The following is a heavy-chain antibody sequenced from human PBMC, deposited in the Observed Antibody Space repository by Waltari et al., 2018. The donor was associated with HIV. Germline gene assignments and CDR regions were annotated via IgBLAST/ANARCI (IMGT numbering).Heavy chain of an antibody. CDR1: GFTLSSYG. CDR3: ARKYSSSWGAPFDY. Sequence: QVQLVESGGGVVQPGRSLRLSCATSGFTLSSYGMHWVRQAPGKGLEWGTCLWYDGSKKYYADSVKGRFTISRDNSKNTLYLQMNSLRIEDTAVYYCARKYSSSWGAPFDYWGQGTLVTVSS. V-gene: IGHV3-33*01. CDR2: LWYDGSKK. J-gene: IGHJ4*02. D-gene: IGHD6-13*01.